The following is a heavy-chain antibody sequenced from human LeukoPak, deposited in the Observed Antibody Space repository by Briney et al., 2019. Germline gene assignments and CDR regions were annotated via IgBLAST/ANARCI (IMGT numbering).Heavy chain of an antibody. J-gene: IGHJ4*02. CDR2: ISYDGSNK. V-gene: IGHV3-30*18. CDR3: AKDQDYGGNSYYFDY. CDR1: GFIFSNYG. D-gene: IGHD4-23*01. Sequence: GRSLRLSCAASGFIFSNYGMHWVRQAPGKGLEWVAVISYDGSNKYYADSVKGRFTISRDNSKNTLYLQMNSLRAEDTAVYYCAKDQDYGGNSYYFDYWGQGTLVPVSS.